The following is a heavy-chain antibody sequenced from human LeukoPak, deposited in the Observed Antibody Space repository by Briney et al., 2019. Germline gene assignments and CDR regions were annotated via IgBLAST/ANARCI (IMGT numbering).Heavy chain of an antibody. J-gene: IGHJ4*02. CDR3: AKAMVRGVYFDY. CDR1: GYTLTELS. Sequence: GASVKVSCKVSGYTLTELSMHWVRQAPGKGLEWMGGFDPEDGETIYAQRFQGRVTMTEDTSTDTAYMELSSLRSEDTAVYYCAKAMVRGVYFDYWGQGTLVTVSS. D-gene: IGHD3-10*01. CDR2: FDPEDGET. V-gene: IGHV1-24*01.